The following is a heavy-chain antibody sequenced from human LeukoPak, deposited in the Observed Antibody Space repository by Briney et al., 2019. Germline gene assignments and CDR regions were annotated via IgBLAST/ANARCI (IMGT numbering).Heavy chain of an antibody. D-gene: IGHD3-9*01. V-gene: IGHV1-18*01. Sequence: ASVKVSCKASGYTFTSYGISWVRQAPGQGLEWMGWISAYNGNTNYAQKLQGRVTMTTDTSTSTAYMELRSLRSDDTAVYYCARDSSILRYFDWSDDAFDIWGQGTMVTVSS. CDR2: ISAYNGNT. CDR3: ARDSSILRYFDWSDDAFDI. J-gene: IGHJ3*02. CDR1: GYTFTSYG.